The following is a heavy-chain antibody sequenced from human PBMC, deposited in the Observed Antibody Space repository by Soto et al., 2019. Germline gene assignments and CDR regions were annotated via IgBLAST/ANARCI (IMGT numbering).Heavy chain of an antibody. D-gene: IGHD6-13*01. J-gene: IGHJ6*02. CDR3: ARNTISAAGEDYYGLDV. CDR2: MSSSGVTV. CDR1: GFTFSDYY. Sequence: PGGSLRLSCAGSGFTFSDYYISWSRQAPGQGLEWVSYMSSSGVTVLYADSVKGRFTISRDNAKNSLYLQMYSLRAEDSAVYYCARNTISAAGEDYYGLDVWGQGTTVTVSS. V-gene: IGHV3-11*01.